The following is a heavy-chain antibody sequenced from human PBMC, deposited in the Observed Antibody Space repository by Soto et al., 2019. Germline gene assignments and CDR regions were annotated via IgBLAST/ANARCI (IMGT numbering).Heavy chain of an antibody. J-gene: IGHJ4*02. CDR3: ARLDNYDFWSGYFDY. Sequence: PSETLSLTCTVSGGSISSSSYYWGWIRQPPGKGLEWIGSIYYSGSTYYNPSLKSRVTISVDTSKNQFSLKLSSVTAADTAVYYCARLDNYDFWSGYFDYWGQGTLVTVSS. V-gene: IGHV4-39*01. CDR1: GGSISSSSYY. D-gene: IGHD3-3*01. CDR2: IYYSGST.